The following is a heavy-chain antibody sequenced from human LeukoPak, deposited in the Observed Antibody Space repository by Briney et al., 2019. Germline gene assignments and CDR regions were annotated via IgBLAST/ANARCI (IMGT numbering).Heavy chain of an antibody. CDR1: GYTFTSYA. D-gene: IGHD2-21*02. V-gene: IGHV1-3*01. Sequence: EASVKDSCKASGYTFTSYAMHWVRQAPGQRLEWMGWINAGNGNSKYLQKFQGRVTNTRDTSARTAYMELSSLRSEDTAVYYCARDSVVTGNDYWGQGTLVTVSS. CDR2: INAGNGNS. J-gene: IGHJ4*02. CDR3: ARDSVVTGNDY.